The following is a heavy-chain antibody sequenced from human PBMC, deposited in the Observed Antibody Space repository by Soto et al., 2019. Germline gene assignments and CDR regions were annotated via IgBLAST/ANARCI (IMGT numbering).Heavy chain of an antibody. CDR1: GFSLSTSGVG. Sequence: SGPTLVNPTQTLTLTCTFSGFSLSTSGVGVGWIRQPPGKALEWLALIYWDDDKRYSPSLKSRLTITKDTSKNQVVLTMTNMDPVDTATYYRAHRPGYYYDSSGYLTQYYFDYWGQGTLVTVSS. J-gene: IGHJ4*02. CDR2: IYWDDDK. CDR3: AHRPGYYYDSSGYLTQYYFDY. V-gene: IGHV2-5*02. D-gene: IGHD3-22*01.